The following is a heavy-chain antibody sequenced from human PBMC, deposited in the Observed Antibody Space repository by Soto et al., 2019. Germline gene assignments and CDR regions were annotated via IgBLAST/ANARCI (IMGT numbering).Heavy chain of an antibody. CDR1: GGTFSSYA. J-gene: IGHJ4*02. V-gene: IGHV1-69*01. Sequence: QVQLVQSGAEVKKPGSSVKVSCKASGGTFSSYAISWVRQAPGQGLEWMGGIIPIFGTANYAQKFQGRVTITAEESTSTAYMEMSSLRSEDTAVYYCASRLSGDSSSWYEGPFGYWGQGTLVTVSS. CDR3: ASRLSGDSSSWYEGPFGY. D-gene: IGHD6-13*01. CDR2: IIPIFGTA.